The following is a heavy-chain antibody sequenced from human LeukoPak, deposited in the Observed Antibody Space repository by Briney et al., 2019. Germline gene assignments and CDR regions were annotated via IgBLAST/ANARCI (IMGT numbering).Heavy chain of an antibody. Sequence: GGSLRLSCAASGFTVSSNYMNWVRQAPGKGLEWVSYIGSSSSTIYYADSVKGRFTISRDNAKNSLYLQMNSLRAEDTAVYYCAKDHITMIVVASYNWFDPWGQGTLVTVSS. D-gene: IGHD3-22*01. CDR3: AKDHITMIVVASYNWFDP. J-gene: IGHJ5*02. V-gene: IGHV3-48*01. CDR1: GFTVSSNY. CDR2: IGSSSSTI.